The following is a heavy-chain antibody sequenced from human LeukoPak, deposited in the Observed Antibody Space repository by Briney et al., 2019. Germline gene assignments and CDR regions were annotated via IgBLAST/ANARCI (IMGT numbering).Heavy chain of an antibody. V-gene: IGHV3-15*01. Sequence: GGSLTLSCAVSGFTFNTAWMSWVRQAPGKGLEYIGRIKSETDGWTTYYAAPLKGRFTISRDDSKNTLYLQMNSLKIEDTALYYCTKDLGLWGQGTLVTVSS. J-gene: IGHJ1*01. CDR1: GFTFNTAW. CDR2: IKSETDGWTT. CDR3: TKDLGL.